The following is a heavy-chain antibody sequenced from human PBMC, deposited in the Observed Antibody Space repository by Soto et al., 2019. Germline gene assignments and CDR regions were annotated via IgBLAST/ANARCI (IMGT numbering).Heavy chain of an antibody. J-gene: IGHJ4*02. Sequence: GGSLRLSCTYSVFSFNTYVMDCVRHSPGKWLEWVARILYDGSKEYYADPVKGRFTISRDNSKNTLYLQMDRLRVEDTAVYFCAKGLELMAEHWGQGTPVNVSS. V-gene: IGHV3-30*18. CDR2: ILYDGSKE. D-gene: IGHD1-26*01. CDR3: AKGLELMAEH. CDR1: VFSFNTYV.